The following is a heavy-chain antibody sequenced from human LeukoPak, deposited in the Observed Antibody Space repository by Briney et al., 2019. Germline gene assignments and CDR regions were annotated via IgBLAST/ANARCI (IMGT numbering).Heavy chain of an antibody. V-gene: IGHV1-3*02. CDR3: ARGIYSSSWPLDY. CDR2: SNAGNGNT. CDR1: GYTFTSYA. D-gene: IGHD6-13*01. J-gene: IGHJ4*02. Sequence: ASVTVSCKASGYTFTSYAMHWVRQAPGQRLEWMGWSNAGNGNTKYSQEFQGRVTITRDTSASTAYMELSSLRSEDMAVYYCARGIYSSSWPLDYWGQGTLVTVSS.